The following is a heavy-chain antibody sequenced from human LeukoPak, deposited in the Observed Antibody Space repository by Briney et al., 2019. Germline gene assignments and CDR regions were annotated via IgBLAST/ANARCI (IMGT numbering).Heavy chain of an antibody. Sequence: SETLSLTCTVSGGSISSYYWSWIRQPPGKGLEWIGYIYYSGSTNYNPSLKSRVTISVDTSKNQSSLKLSSVTAADTAVYYCARASSWYNFDYWGQGTLVTVSS. CDR1: GGSISSYY. CDR2: IYYSGST. CDR3: ARASSWYNFDY. J-gene: IGHJ4*02. V-gene: IGHV4-59*01. D-gene: IGHD6-13*01.